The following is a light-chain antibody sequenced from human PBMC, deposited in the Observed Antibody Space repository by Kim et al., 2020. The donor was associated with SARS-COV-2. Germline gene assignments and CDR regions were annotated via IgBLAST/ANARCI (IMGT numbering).Light chain of an antibody. J-gene: IGLJ2*01. Sequence: GQRVTISCSGRSSNIGSKAVHWYQQLPGTAPKHLIYSNNQRPSGVPDRFSGSKSGTAASLAISGLQSEDEADYYCAAWDDSLNGLVFGGGTQLTVL. CDR3: AAWDDSLNGLV. CDR1: SSNIGSKA. CDR2: SNN. V-gene: IGLV1-44*01.